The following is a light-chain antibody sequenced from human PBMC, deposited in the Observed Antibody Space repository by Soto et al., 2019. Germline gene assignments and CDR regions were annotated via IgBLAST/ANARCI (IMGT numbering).Light chain of an antibody. CDR3: QEYKSYLT. Sequence: DIQMTQSPSTLSASVGDRVTITCRASQSISSWLAWYKQKPGKAPKLLIYKASSLESGVTSRYSGSGSGTAFTLTVSSLPTDDFATHYCQEYKSYLTFGGGTKVEIK. V-gene: IGKV1-5*03. J-gene: IGKJ4*01. CDR2: KAS. CDR1: QSISSW.